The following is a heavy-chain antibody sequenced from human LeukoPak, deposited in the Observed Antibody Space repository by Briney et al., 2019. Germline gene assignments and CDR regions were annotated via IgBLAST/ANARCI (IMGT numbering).Heavy chain of an antibody. Sequence: PGGSLRLSCAASGFTFSSYWMSWVRQAPGKGLEWVSYISSSGSTIYYADSVKGRFTISRDNAKNSLYLQMNSLRAEDTAVYYCARDRGYSYGYPHFDYWGQGTLVTVSS. D-gene: IGHD5-18*01. J-gene: IGHJ4*02. CDR1: GFTFSSYW. CDR3: ARDRGYSYGYPHFDY. V-gene: IGHV3-48*04. CDR2: ISSSGSTI.